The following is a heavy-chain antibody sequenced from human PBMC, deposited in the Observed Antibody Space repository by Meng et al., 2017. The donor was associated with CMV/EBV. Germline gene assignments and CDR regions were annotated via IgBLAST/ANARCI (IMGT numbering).Heavy chain of an antibody. Sequence: GESLKFSCAASGFTFSSYGMHWVRQAPGKGLEWVAFIRYDGSNKYYADSVKGRFTISRDNSKNTLYLQMNSLRAEDTVVYYCAKELGYDILTGYLPYYYYGMDVWGQGTTVTVSS. CDR2: IRYDGSNK. D-gene: IGHD3-9*01. J-gene: IGHJ6*02. CDR1: GFTFSSYG. V-gene: IGHV3-30*02. CDR3: AKELGYDILTGYLPYYYYGMDV.